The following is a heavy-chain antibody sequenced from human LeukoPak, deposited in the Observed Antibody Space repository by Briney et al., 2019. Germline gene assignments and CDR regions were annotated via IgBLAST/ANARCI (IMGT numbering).Heavy chain of an antibody. D-gene: IGHD3-22*01. CDR1: GFTFNNYG. CDR2: IWYDGGYK. CDR3: ARNYYDSSGYQEATF. Sequence: GTSLRLSCAASGFTFNNYGMHWVRQAPGKGLEWVAGIWYDGGYKYYADSVKGRFTIPRDNSKNTLFLQMDSLRAEDTAVYYCARNYYDSSGYQEATFWGQGTLVTVSS. V-gene: IGHV3-33*01. J-gene: IGHJ4*02.